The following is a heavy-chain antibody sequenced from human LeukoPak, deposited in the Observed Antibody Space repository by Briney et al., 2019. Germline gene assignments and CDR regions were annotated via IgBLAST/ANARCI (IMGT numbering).Heavy chain of an antibody. CDR1: GYSISSGYY. D-gene: IGHD6-19*01. CDR2: IYHSGST. V-gene: IGHV4-38-2*02. CDR3: ARVGSSGWYGY. J-gene: IGHJ4*02. Sequence: SETLSLTCTVSGYSISSGYYWGWIRQPPGKGLEWIGSIYHSGSTCYNPSLKSRVTISVDTSKNQFSLKLSSVTAADTAVYYCARVGSSGWYGYWGQGTLVTVSS.